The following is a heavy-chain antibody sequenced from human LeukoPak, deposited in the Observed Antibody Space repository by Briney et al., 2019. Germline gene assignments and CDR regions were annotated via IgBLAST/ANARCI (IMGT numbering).Heavy chain of an antibody. V-gene: IGHV1-69*01. J-gene: IGHJ4*02. CDR1: GGTFSSYA. Sequence: ASVKVSCKASGGTFSSYAISWVRQAPGQGLEWMGGIIPIFGTANYAQKFQGRVTITADESTSTAYMELSSLRSEDTAVYYCARADHYGGNHLDYWGQGTLVTVSS. CDR2: IIPIFGTA. D-gene: IGHD4-23*01. CDR3: ARADHYGGNHLDY.